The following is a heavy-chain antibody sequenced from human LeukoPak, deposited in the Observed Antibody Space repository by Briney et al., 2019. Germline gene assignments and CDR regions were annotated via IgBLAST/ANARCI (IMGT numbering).Heavy chain of an antibody. CDR2: INPSGGST. Sequence: ASVKVSCKASGYTFTSYYMHWVRQAPGQGPEWMGIINPSGGSTSYAQKFQGRVTMTRDMSTSTVYMELSSLRSEDTAVYYCARDSSIAAAAPGGDYWGQGTLVTVSS. CDR3: ARDSSIAAAAPGGDY. CDR1: GYTFTSYY. J-gene: IGHJ4*02. D-gene: IGHD6-13*01. V-gene: IGHV1-46*01.